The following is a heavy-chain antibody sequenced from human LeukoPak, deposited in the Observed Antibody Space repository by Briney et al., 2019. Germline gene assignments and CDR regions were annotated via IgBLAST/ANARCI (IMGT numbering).Heavy chain of an antibody. CDR3: AKTYYDYVWGSYRLYYFDY. V-gene: IGHV3-23*01. D-gene: IGHD3-16*02. J-gene: IGHJ4*02. Sequence: GGSLRLSCAASGFTFSTYAMSWVRQAPGKGLEWVSAISGSGGSTYYADSVKGRFTISRDNSKNTLYLQMNSLRAEDTAVYYCAKTYYDYVWGSYRLYYFDYWGQGTLVTVSS. CDR1: GFTFSTYA. CDR2: ISGSGGST.